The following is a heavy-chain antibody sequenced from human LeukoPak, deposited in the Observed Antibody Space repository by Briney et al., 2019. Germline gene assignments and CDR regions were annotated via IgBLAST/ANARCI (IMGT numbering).Heavy chain of an antibody. Sequence: GGSLRLSCAASGFPFSTYWITWVRQAPGKGLEWVANIKNDGSEKYYVDSVKGRFTISRDNAEYSLFLQMNSLRVEDTAIYYCTRDSGLTGYDLLDYWGQGTLVTVSS. J-gene: IGHJ4*02. CDR2: IKNDGSEK. CDR3: TRDSGLTGYDLLDY. D-gene: IGHD5-12*01. CDR1: GFPFSTYW. V-gene: IGHV3-7*01.